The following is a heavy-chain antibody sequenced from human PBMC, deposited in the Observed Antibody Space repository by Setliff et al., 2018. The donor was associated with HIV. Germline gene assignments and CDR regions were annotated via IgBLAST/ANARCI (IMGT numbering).Heavy chain of an antibody. CDR2: IIPILGIA. CDR1: GGTFSSYA. D-gene: IGHD2-21*01. V-gene: IGHV1-69*10. CDR3: ARDHQTMLWLDY. J-gene: IGHJ4*02. Sequence: ASVKVSCKASGGTFSSYAISWVRQAPGQGLEWMGGIIPILGIANYAQKFQGRVTITADKSTSTAYMELSSLRSEDTAIYYCARDHQTMLWLDYWGQGTLVTVSS.